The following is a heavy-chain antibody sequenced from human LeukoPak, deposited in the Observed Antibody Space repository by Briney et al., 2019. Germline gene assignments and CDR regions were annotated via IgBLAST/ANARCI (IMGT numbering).Heavy chain of an antibody. CDR2: IRYDGSNK. CDR1: GFTFSSYG. Sequence: PGGSLRLSCAASGFTFSSYGMHWVRQAPGKGLEWVAFIRYDGSNKYYADSVKGRFTISRDNSKNTLYLQMNSLRAEDTAVYYCAKEGREYYDLTHAFDIWGQGTMVTVSS. J-gene: IGHJ3*02. CDR3: AKEGREYYDLTHAFDI. D-gene: IGHD3-22*01. V-gene: IGHV3-30*02.